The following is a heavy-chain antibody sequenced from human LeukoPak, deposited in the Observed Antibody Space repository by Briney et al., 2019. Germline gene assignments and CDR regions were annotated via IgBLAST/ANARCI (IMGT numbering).Heavy chain of an antibody. Sequence: SETLSLTCTVSGGSISSYYWSWIRQRPGKGLEWIGYIYYSGSTNYNPSLKSRVTISVDTSKNQFSLKLSSVTAADTAVYYCARDTRDIAARPRGYYYYYMDVWGKGTTVTLSS. D-gene: IGHD6-6*01. J-gene: IGHJ6*03. CDR2: IYYSGST. V-gene: IGHV4-59*01. CDR1: GGSISSYY. CDR3: ARDTRDIAARPRGYYYYYMDV.